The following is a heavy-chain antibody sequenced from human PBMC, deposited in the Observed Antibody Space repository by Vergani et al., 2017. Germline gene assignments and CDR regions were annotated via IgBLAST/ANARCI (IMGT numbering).Heavy chain of an antibody. J-gene: IGHJ4*02. D-gene: IGHD3/OR15-3a*01. Sequence: EVQLVESGGGLVKPGGSLRLSCAASGFTFSSYSMNWVRQAPGKGLEWVSSISSSSSYIYYADSVKGRFTISRDNAKNSLYLQMNSLRAEDTAVYYCARDDDFWTGHYNYWGQGTLVTVSS. CDR1: GFTFSSYS. CDR3: ARDDDFWTGHYNY. CDR2: ISSSSSYI. V-gene: IGHV3-21*01.